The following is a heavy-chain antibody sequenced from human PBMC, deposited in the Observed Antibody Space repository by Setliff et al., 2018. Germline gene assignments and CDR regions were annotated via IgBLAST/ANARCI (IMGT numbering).Heavy chain of an antibody. V-gene: IGHV3-74*01. CDR2: INNDGSSG. CDR3: ARSPRPPTSLDYVDV. J-gene: IGHJ6*03. Sequence: PGGSLRLSCAASGFTFSSYWMHWVSQVPGKGLVWVSRINNDGSSGDYADSVRGRFTIYRDMAENTLYLQMNSLRAEDTAVYYCARSPRPPTSLDYVDVWGDGTMVTVSS. CDR1: GFTFSSYW. D-gene: IGHD2-2*01.